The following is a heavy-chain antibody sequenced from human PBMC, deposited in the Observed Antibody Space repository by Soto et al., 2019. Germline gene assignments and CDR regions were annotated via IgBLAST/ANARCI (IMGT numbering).Heavy chain of an antibody. V-gene: IGHV3-23*01. J-gene: IGHJ4*02. CDR3: AKGFYSSGWNYLDY. CDR2: ISASGGGT. D-gene: IGHD6-19*01. Sequence: PGGSLRLSCAASGFTISNYAMNWVRQAPGKGLEWVSVISASGGGTYYADSVKGRVTFSRDNSKNSLYLQIDNLRAEDTAVYYCAKGFYSSGWNYLDYWGVGTLVTVSS. CDR1: GFTISNYA.